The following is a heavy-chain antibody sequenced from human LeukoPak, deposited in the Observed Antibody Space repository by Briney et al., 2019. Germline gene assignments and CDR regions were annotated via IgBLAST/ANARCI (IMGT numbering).Heavy chain of an antibody. V-gene: IGHV4-39*02. CDR3: AREMGVVTAHGIDV. J-gene: IGHJ6*02. Sequence: SETLSLTCIVSGGSISSISSNNYHWGWIRQPPGKGLEWIGSIYYSGSTYYNPSLKSRVTISVDTSKNQFSLKLSSVTAADTTLYYCAREMGVVTAHGIDVWGQGTTVTVSS. CDR1: GGSISSISSNNYH. CDR2: IYYSGST. D-gene: IGHD4-23*01.